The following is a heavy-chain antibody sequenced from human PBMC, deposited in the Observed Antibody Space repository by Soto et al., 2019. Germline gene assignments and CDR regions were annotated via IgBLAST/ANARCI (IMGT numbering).Heavy chain of an antibody. J-gene: IGHJ6*02. CDR1: GFTCISYG. CDR3: ARDPGDYYYYGMDV. D-gene: IGHD3-10*01. CDR2: IWYDGSNK. Sequence: GGSLRHSCARSGFTCISYGMHWVPPAPGKGLEWVAVIWYDGSNKYYADSVKGRFTISRGNSKNTLYLQMNSLRAEDTAVYYCARDPGDYYYYGMDVWGQGTTVTVSS. V-gene: IGHV3-33*01.